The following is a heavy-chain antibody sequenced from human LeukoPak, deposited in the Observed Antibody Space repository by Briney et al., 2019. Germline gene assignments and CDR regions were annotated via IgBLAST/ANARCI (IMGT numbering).Heavy chain of an antibody. CDR2: INPNNGGI. V-gene: IGHV1-2*02. Sequence: ASVKVTFKASGYTFTGYYMHWVRQAPGQGLEWMGWINPNNGGIDYAQKFQGRVTMTRDTSINTAYMELSRLRSDDTAVYFCARGEGRRYFDWFFSWGQGTLDTVSS. CDR3: ARGEGRRYFDWFFS. CDR1: GYTFTGYY. D-gene: IGHD3-9*01. J-gene: IGHJ5*01.